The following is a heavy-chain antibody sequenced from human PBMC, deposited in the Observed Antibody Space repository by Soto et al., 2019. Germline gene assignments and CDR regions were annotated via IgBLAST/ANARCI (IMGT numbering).Heavy chain of an antibody. Sequence: GASVKLSCKASGYRFARYGISWVRRAPGQGLEWMGGISAYNGNTNYAQKLQGRVTMTTDTSTGTAYMERRSRRSDGTAEYNRARDQAPVFVVTTFDGFVIWG. CDR2: ISAYNGNT. V-gene: IGHV1-18*04. CDR1: GYRFARYG. D-gene: IGHD2-21*01. J-gene: IGHJ3*02. CDR3: ARDQAPVFVVTTFDGFVI.